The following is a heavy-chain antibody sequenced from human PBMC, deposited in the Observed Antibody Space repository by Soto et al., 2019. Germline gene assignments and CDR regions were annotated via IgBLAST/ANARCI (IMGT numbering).Heavy chain of an antibody. V-gene: IGHV3-21*01. CDR3: VSPATHGRKYYFQW. J-gene: IGHJ4*01. Sequence: GGSLRLSCAASGFTFSTYAMNWVRQAPGKGLEWVSSISSSNAYIYYADSVRGRFTISRDNDKKSVELQMNSLRVEDTAVYYCVSPATHGRKYYFQWWGHGTLVTVSS. CDR1: GFTFSTYA. CDR2: ISSSNAYI.